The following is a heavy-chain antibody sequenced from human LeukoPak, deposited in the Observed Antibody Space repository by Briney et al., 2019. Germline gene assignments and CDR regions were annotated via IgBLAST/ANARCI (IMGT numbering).Heavy chain of an antibody. Sequence: GGSLRLSCAASGFTFSNAWLSWVRQAPGKGLEWVGHIKSKTDGGTTDYAAPVKGRFTISRDDSKNTVYLQMNSLKTEDTAVYYCATGYPSFDYWGQGTLVTVSS. CDR3: ATGYPSFDY. CDR1: GFTFSNAW. V-gene: IGHV3-15*01. J-gene: IGHJ4*02. CDR2: IKSKTDGGTT. D-gene: IGHD5-18*01.